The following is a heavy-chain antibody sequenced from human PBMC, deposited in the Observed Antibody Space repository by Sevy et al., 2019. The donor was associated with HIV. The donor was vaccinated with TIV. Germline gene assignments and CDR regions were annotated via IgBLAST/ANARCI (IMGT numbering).Heavy chain of an antibody. CDR2: ISYDGSNK. CDR3: ARESFYGSGSLAEFDF. D-gene: IGHD3-10*01. Sequence: GGSLRLSCAASGFTFSSSAMHWVRQAPRKGLEWVALISYDGSNKYYVDSVKGRFTISRDNSKNTLYLQMKSLRAGDAAVYYCARESFYGSGSLAEFDFWGQGTLVTVSS. V-gene: IGHV3-30-3*01. J-gene: IGHJ4*02. CDR1: GFTFSSSA.